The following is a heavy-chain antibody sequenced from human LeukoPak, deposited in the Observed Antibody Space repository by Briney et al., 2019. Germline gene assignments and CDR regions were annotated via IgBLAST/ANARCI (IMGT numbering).Heavy chain of an antibody. CDR2: IHSSGST. V-gene: IGHV4-61*02. CDR3: ARKGYCSGGSCYYSFDY. CDR1: GGSISTSSHY. Sequence: SETLSLTCTVSGGSISTSSHYWNWVRQPAGRGLEWIGRIHSSGSTNYNPSLKSRVTMSVDTSNNQFSLKVTSVTAADTAVYYCARKGYCSGGSCYYSFDYWGQGTLVTVSS. J-gene: IGHJ4*02. D-gene: IGHD2-15*01.